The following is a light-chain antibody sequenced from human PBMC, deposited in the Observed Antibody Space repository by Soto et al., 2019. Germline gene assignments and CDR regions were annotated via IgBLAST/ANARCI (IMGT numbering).Light chain of an antibody. Sequence: QSALTQPASVSGSPGQSITISCTGTSSDVGGYNYVSWYQPHPGKAPKLILYEVTNRPSGVSDRFSGSKSGNTASLTISGLQAEDEADYYCSSYTSSTAYVFGTGTKVTVL. CDR3: SSYTSSTAYV. V-gene: IGLV2-14*01. J-gene: IGLJ1*01. CDR2: EVT. CDR1: SSDVGGYNY.